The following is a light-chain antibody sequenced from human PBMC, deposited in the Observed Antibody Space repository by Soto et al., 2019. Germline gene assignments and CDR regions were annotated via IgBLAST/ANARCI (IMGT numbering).Light chain of an antibody. CDR1: QTVRNNY. V-gene: IGKV3-20*01. CDR3: QQYGSSQFT. CDR2: GAS. Sequence: EFVLTQSPGTLSLSPGERATLSCRASQTVRNNYLAWYQQKPGQAPRLLIYGASSRATGIPDRFSGSGSGTDFTLTISRLEPEDFAVYYCQQYGSSQFTFGPGTKVDNK. J-gene: IGKJ3*01.